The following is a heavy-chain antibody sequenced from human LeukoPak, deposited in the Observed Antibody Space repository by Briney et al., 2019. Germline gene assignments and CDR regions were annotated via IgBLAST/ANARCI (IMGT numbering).Heavy chain of an antibody. CDR1: RVTFSSYA. D-gene: IGHD2-8*01. V-gene: IGHV1-69*13. Sequence: SVKLSSKASRVTFSSYAISWVRQAPGHGLEWLGGIIPIFGTANYAQKFQCRVTITADEATSTADMELSSLRSEDTAVYYCARGHEGYCTNGVCYFDYWGQGTLVTVSS. J-gene: IGHJ4*02. CDR2: IIPIFGTA. CDR3: ARGHEGYCTNGVCYFDY.